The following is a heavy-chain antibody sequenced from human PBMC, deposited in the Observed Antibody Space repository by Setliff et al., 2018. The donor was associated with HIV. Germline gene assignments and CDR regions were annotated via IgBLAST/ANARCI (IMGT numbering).Heavy chain of an antibody. V-gene: IGHV4-34*01. J-gene: IGHJ4*02. CDR1: GGSFSDYY. D-gene: IGHD2-21*01. Sequence: SETLSLTCAVYGGSFSDYYWTWIRQPPGKGLEWIGEIHHSGSTNYNPSLKSRVTISVDTSKKHFSLKLTSVTAADTAMYYCAREDSDGYVDIWGQGTLVTVSS. CDR3: AREDSDGYVDI. CDR2: IHHSGST.